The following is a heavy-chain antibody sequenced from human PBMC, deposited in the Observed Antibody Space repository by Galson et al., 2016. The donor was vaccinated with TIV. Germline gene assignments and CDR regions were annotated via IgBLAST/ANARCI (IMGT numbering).Heavy chain of an antibody. J-gene: IGHJ4*02. V-gene: IGHV3-48*03. CDR1: GFTFSSSE. Sequence: SLRLSCAASGFTFSSSEMIWVRQAPGKGLEWVSYMSGSGSVRYYADSVRGRFTISRDNAQNSLYLQMTSLRVEDTALYYCARLGMVDSTLVIEYWGQGTLGTVSS. D-gene: IGHD2-15*01. CDR3: ARLGMVDSTLVIEY. CDR2: MSGSGSVR.